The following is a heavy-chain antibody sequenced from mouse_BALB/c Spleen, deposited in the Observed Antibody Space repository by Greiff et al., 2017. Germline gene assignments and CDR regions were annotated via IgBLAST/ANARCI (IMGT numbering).Heavy chain of an antibody. CDR2: IDPANGNT. D-gene: IGHD2-3*01. CDR1: GFNIKDTY. Sequence: VQLKQSGAELVKPGASVKLSCTASGFNIKDTYMHWVKQRPEQGLEWIGRIDPANGNTKYDPKFQGKATITADTSSNTAYLQLSSLTSEDTAVYYCLDGYYGYWGQGTTLTVSS. J-gene: IGHJ2*01. CDR3: LDGYYGY. V-gene: IGHV14-3*02.